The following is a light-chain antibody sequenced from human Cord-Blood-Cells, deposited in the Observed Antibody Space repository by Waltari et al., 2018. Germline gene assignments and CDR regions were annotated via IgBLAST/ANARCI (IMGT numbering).Light chain of an antibody. Sequence: IVLPQSPGTLSSSPGARATLSFRPSQSLSSSYLAWYQQKPGQAPRLLIYVPSSRATGIPDRFSGSRSLTDFTLNISRLEPEYFAVYYCQQYSSSPPWTFGQGTKVEIK. CDR2: VPS. V-gene: IGKV3-20*01. CDR1: QSLSSSY. J-gene: IGKJ1*01. CDR3: QQYSSSPPWT.